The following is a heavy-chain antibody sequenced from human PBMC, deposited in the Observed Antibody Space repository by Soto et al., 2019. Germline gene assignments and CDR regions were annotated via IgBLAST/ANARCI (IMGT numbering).Heavy chain of an antibody. CDR3: ATADGFGVVTPFFEY. J-gene: IGHJ4*02. V-gene: IGHV4-39*01. Sequence: QLQLQESGPGLVKPSETLSLTCTVSGGSISSRSHYWGWIRQSPGKHLEWIGRSFYRGSTHYNPSLNTPVTIVVDTSKNQVSLKLYAVTAADTAVYYCATADGFGVVTPFFEYLGQGILVTVSS. D-gene: IGHD3-3*01. CDR2: SFYRGST. CDR1: GGSISSRSHY.